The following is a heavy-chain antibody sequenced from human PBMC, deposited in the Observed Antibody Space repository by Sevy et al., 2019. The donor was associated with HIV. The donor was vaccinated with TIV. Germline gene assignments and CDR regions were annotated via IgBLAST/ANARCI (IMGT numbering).Heavy chain of an antibody. D-gene: IGHD6-6*01. CDR3: ARDQGSSSWHLDY. CDR1: GFTFSSYW. Sequence: GGSLRLSCAASGFTFSSYWMSWVRQAPGKGLEWVANIKQDGSEKYYVDSVKGRFTISRDNAKNSLYLQMNSPRAEDTAVYYCARDQGSSSWHLDYWGQGTLVTVSS. J-gene: IGHJ4*02. CDR2: IKQDGSEK. V-gene: IGHV3-7*03.